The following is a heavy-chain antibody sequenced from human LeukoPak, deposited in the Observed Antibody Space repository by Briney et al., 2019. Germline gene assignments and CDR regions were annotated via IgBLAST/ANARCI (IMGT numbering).Heavy chain of an antibody. Sequence: GGSLRLSCAASGFSFSSYAMIWVRQAPGKGLEWVSGISGGGSSTYYADSVKGRFTISRDKSKNTLYLQTSSLRAEDTAVYYCAGGGDYWGQGTLITVSS. CDR3: AGGGDY. V-gene: IGHV3-23*01. D-gene: IGHD3-16*01. CDR2: ISGGGSST. CDR1: GFSFSSYA. J-gene: IGHJ4*02.